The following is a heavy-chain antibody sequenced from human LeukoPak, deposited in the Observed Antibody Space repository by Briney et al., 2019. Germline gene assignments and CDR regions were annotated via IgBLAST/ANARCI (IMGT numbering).Heavy chain of an antibody. CDR1: GGTFSINA. J-gene: IGHJ3*02. D-gene: IGHD2-2*01. CDR2: IIAMSERP. CDR3: ARDKNSGECVSNSCYGVWPLDI. V-gene: IGHV1-69*05. Sequence: ASVKVSCKASGGTFSINAMSWVRQAPGQGLEWMGGIIAMSERPKYTQKFQGRVTITTDESTNTAYMELSSLRSEDTAVYYCARDKNSGECVSNSCYGVWPLDIWGQGTMVTVSS.